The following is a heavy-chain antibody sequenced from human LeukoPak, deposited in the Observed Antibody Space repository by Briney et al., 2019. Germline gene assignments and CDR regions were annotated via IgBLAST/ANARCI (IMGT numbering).Heavy chain of an antibody. Sequence: GGSLRLSCVASGFTFKNSWMHWVRQAPGKGLVWVSRMDADGSNTHYVDSVKGRFTISRDNAKDTLYLQMNSLRVEDTAVYYCVRGGWYLYNALDIWGQGTLVTVSS. V-gene: IGHV3-74*01. CDR3: VRGGWYLYNALDI. D-gene: IGHD6-19*01. J-gene: IGHJ3*02. CDR2: MDADGSNT. CDR1: GFTFKNSW.